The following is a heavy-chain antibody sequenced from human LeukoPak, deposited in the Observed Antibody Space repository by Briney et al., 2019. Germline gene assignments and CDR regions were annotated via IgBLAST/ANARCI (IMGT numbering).Heavy chain of an antibody. CDR2: IKPDGSEG. J-gene: IGHJ5*02. CDR1: GFTFSSYR. Sequence: GGSLRLSCTASGFTFSSYRMSWVRPAPGKGLEWVADIKPDGSEGYYVDSVKGRFTISRDNAKNSLYLQMNSLRAEGTAVYSCARDSKLRSGGLFDPWGQGTLVTVSS. CDR3: ARDSKLRSGGLFDP. D-gene: IGHD2-15*01. V-gene: IGHV3-7*01.